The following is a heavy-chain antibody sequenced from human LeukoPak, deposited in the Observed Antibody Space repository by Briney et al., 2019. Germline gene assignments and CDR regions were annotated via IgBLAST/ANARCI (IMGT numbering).Heavy chain of an antibody. V-gene: IGHV3-73*01. CDR1: GFTFSGSA. CDR3: ARAQGGRGSECFDI. CDR2: IRSKANSYAT. J-gene: IGHJ3*02. D-gene: IGHD2-15*01. Sequence: GGSLRLSCAASGFTFSGSAMHWVRQASGKGLEWVGRIRSKANSYATAYAASVKGRFTISRDDSKNTAYLQMNSLKTEDTAVYYCARAQGGRGSECFDIWGQGTMVTVSS.